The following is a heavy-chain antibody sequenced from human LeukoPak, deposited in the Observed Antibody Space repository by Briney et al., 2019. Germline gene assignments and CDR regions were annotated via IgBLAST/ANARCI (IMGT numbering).Heavy chain of an antibody. CDR2: IYTAGET. J-gene: IGHJ4*02. CDR3: ASEGD. Sequence: GGSLRLSCVVSGFTVSNNYMSWVRQAPGKGLEWVSVIYTAGETYYADSVKGRFTISRDISKNTVYLQMNSLRGDDTATYYCASEGDWGQGTLVTVSS. CDR1: GFTVSNNY. D-gene: IGHD3-16*01. V-gene: IGHV3-66*02.